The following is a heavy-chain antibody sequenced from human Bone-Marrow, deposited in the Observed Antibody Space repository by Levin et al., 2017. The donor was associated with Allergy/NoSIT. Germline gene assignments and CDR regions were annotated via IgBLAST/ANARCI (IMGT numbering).Heavy chain of an antibody. Sequence: ASVKVSCKVSGNTLPELSMHWVRQPPGKGLEWMEGFDPEDRETIYAQKLQGRVTMTEESSTDTAYMELSSLRSEDTAVYYCASSGSGSYYNLDYWGQGTLVTVSS. CDR3: ASSGSGSYYNLDY. J-gene: IGHJ4*02. CDR1: GNTLPELS. CDR2: FDPEDRET. D-gene: IGHD3-10*01. V-gene: IGHV1-24*01.